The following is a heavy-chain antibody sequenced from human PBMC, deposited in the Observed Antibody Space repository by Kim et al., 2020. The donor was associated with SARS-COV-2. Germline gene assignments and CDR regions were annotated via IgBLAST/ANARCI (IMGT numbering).Heavy chain of an antibody. Sequence: SETLSLTCTVSGGSISSGDYYWSWIRQPPGKGLEWIGYIYYSGSTYYNPSLKSRVTISVDTSKNQFSLKLSSVTAADTAVYYCASFPTANYYYYYMDVWGKGTTVTVSS. CDR1: GGSISSGDYY. J-gene: IGHJ6*03. CDR3: ASFPTANYYYYYMDV. V-gene: IGHV4-30-4*01. D-gene: IGHD4-4*01. CDR2: IYYSGST.